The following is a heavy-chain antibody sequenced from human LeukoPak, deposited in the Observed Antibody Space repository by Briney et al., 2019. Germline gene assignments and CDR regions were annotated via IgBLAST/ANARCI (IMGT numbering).Heavy chain of an antibody. CDR3: ARGRGITMVLGVAFDY. CDR1: GFTFSSYS. D-gene: IGHD3-10*01. Sequence: GGSLRLSCAASGFTFSSYSMNRVRQAPGKGLEWVSSISSSSSYIYYADSVKGRFTISRDNAKNSLYLQMNSLRAEDTAVYYCARGRGITMVLGVAFDYWGQGTLVTVSS. CDR2: ISSSSSYI. J-gene: IGHJ4*02. V-gene: IGHV3-21*01.